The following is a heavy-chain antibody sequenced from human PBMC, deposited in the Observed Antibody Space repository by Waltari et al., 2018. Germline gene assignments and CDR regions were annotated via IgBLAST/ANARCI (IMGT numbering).Heavy chain of an antibody. CDR3: ARSSTTVTTFG. J-gene: IGHJ4*02. D-gene: IGHD4-17*01. CDR1: GFTFSTYS. CDR2: ISSSSLYM. V-gene: IGHV3-21*01. Sequence: EVQLVASGGGLVKAGGSLRRSCAAFGFTFSTYSMNWVRQAPGKGLEWVSSISSSSLYMSYADSVKGRVTISRDNAKNSLYLQMNSLRVEDTAVYYCARSSTTVTTFGWGQGTLVTVSS.